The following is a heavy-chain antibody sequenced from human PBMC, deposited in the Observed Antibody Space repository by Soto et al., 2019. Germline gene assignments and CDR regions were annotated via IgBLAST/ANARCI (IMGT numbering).Heavy chain of an antibody. Sequence: GGSLRLSCAASGFTFSSYAMHWVRQAPGKGLEWVAVISYDGSNKYYADSVKGRFTISRDNSKNTLYLQMNSLRAEDTAVYYCARDYYGSAELRGAYYGMDVWGQGTTVTVS. CDR3: ARDYYGSAELRGAYYGMDV. D-gene: IGHD3-10*01. CDR1: GFTFSSYA. J-gene: IGHJ6*02. V-gene: IGHV3-30-3*01. CDR2: ISYDGSNK.